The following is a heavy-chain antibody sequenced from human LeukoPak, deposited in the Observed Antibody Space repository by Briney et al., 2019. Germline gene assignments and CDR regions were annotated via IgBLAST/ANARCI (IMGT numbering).Heavy chain of an antibody. CDR3: ARDGTHIPWRITIFGVVNLDY. CDR2: ISSSSYI. D-gene: IGHD3-3*01. V-gene: IGHV3-21*01. Sequence: KTGGSLRLSCAASGFTFSSYSMNWVRQTPGKGLEWVSSISSSSYIYYADSVKGRFTISRDNAKNSLYLQMNSLRAEDTAVYYCARDGTHIPWRITIFGVVNLDYWGQGTLVTVSS. CDR1: GFTFSSYS. J-gene: IGHJ4*02.